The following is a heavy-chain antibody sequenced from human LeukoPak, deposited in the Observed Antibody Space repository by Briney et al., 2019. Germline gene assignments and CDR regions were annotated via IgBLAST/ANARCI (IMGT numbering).Heavy chain of an antibody. D-gene: IGHD6-6*01. CDR3: ARVTYSSSSISVDAFNI. Sequence: SETLSLTCTVSGGSISSGDYYWSWIRPPPGKDLEWIGSIYYSANTYYNPSLKSRLTISLDTSENQFSLKLRSVTAADTAVYYCARVTYSSSSISVDAFNIWGQGTVVTVSP. J-gene: IGHJ3*02. V-gene: IGHV4-39*01. CDR1: GGSISSGDYY. CDR2: IYYSANT.